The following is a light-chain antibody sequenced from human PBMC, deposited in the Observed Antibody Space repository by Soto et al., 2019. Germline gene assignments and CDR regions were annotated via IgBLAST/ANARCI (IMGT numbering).Light chain of an antibody. Sequence: DIQMTQSPSSLSASVGDRVTITCQASHDIINHLHWYQQKPGKAPKLLIYDASNLEIGVPSRFSESGSGTDFSFTISSLQPEDIETYYCQQYDDFPLFGPGTKVEIK. CDR1: HDIINH. CDR2: DAS. V-gene: IGKV1-33*01. J-gene: IGKJ3*01. CDR3: QQYDDFPL.